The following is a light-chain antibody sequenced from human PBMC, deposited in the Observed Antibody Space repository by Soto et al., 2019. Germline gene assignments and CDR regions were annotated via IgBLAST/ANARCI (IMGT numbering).Light chain of an antibody. Sequence: EIVLTQSPGTLSLSPGERATLSCRASQSVSSSILAWYQQRPGQAPRRLIYGASSRATGIPDRFSGSGSGTDFTLTISRLEPEDFAVYYCQQYGRSPPWTFGQGTKVEIK. CDR3: QQYGRSPPWT. V-gene: IGKV3-20*01. CDR1: QSVSSSI. CDR2: GAS. J-gene: IGKJ1*01.